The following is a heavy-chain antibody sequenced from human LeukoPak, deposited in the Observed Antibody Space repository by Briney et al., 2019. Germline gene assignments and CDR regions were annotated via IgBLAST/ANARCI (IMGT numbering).Heavy chain of an antibody. CDR3: ARDKAHSYGRYFDP. J-gene: IGHJ5*02. V-gene: IGHV4-59*11. D-gene: IGHD5-18*01. CDR2: ISNGNT. CDR1: VGSISTHY. Sequence: SETLSLTCSVAVGSISTHYWNWIRQTPGKGLEWIGHISNGNTEYNPSLKSRVTISVDTSKNQISLKLTSVTAADTAVYYCARDKAHSYGRYFDPWGQGALVTVSS.